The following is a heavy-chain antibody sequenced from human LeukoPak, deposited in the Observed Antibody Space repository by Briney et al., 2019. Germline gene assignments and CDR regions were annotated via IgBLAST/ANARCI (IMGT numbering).Heavy chain of an antibody. J-gene: IGHJ5*02. CDR2: ISGSADST. V-gene: IGHV3-23*01. CDR3: AKSYSSSPRNWFDP. CDR1: GLTFSSYA. D-gene: IGHD6-13*01. Sequence: GGSLRLSCAASGLTFSSYAMSWVRQAPGKGLEWVSAISGSADSTYSADSVKGRFTISRDNSKNTLYLQMNSLRAEDTAVYYCAKSYSSSPRNWFDPWGQGTLVTVSS.